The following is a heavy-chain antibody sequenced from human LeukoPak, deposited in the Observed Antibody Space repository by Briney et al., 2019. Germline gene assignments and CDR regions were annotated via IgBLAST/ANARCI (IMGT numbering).Heavy chain of an antibody. CDR2: ISSSSSYI. Sequence: PGGSLRLSCAASGFTFSSYSMNWVRQAPGKGLEWVSSISSSSSYIYYADSVKGRFTISRDNAKNSLYLQMNSLRAEDTAVYYCARDPTKIHYDSSGYGYWGQGTLVTVSS. CDR3: ARDPTKIHYDSSGYGY. V-gene: IGHV3-21*01. D-gene: IGHD3-22*01. J-gene: IGHJ4*02. CDR1: GFTFSSYS.